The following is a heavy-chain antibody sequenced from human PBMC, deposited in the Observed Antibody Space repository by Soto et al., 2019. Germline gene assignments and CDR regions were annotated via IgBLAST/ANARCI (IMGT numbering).Heavy chain of an antibody. V-gene: IGHV3-15*01. D-gene: IGHD5-18*01. CDR3: TTDVIQLWLIFPSY. CDR2: IKSKTDGGTT. CDR1: GFTFSNAW. Sequence: GGSLRLSCAASGFTFSNAWMSWVRQAPGKGLEWVGRIKSKTDGGTTDYAAPVKGRFTISRDDSKNTLYLQMNSLKTEDTAVYYCTTDVIQLWLIFPSYWGQGTLVTVSS. J-gene: IGHJ4*02.